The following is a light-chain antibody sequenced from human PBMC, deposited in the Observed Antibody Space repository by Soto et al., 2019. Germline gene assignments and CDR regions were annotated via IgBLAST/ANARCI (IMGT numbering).Light chain of an antibody. CDR2: DAS. V-gene: IGKV3-15*01. CDR1: QSVSGN. CDR3: LQYKNGVLT. J-gene: IGKJ4*01. Sequence: EIVMTQSPATLSVSPGERITLSCRASQSVSGNLAWYQQKGGQAPRLLLYDASTRATDIPARFSGSGSGTDFALTISSLQSEDFAVYYCLQYKNGVLTFGGGTKVDIK.